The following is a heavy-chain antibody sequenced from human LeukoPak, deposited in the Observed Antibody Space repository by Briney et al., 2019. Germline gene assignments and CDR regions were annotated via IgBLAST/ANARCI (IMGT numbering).Heavy chain of an antibody. Sequence: GGSLRLSCTASGFTFSSYSMNLVRQAPGKGLEWVSSISSSSSYIYYADSVKGRFTISRDNAKNSLYLQMNSLRAEDTAVYYCARDRLGDYYFDYWGQGTLVTVSS. D-gene: IGHD4-17*01. CDR1: GFTFSSYS. CDR2: ISSSSSYI. CDR3: ARDRLGDYYFDY. J-gene: IGHJ4*02. V-gene: IGHV3-21*01.